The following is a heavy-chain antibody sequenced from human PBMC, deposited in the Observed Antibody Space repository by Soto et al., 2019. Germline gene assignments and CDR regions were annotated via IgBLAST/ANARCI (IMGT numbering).Heavy chain of an antibody. CDR3: ARYSGYEGLRCDP. D-gene: IGHD5-12*01. J-gene: IGHJ5*02. V-gene: IGHV4-30-4*01. Sequence: QVQLQESGPGLVKPSQTLSLTCTVSGGSISSGDYYWSWIRQPPGKGLEWIGYIYYSGSTYYNPSLKGRVTISVDTSKNQFSPKLNSVTAADTAVYYCARYSGYEGLRCDPWGQGTVVTVSS. CDR1: GGSISSGDYY. CDR2: IYYSGST.